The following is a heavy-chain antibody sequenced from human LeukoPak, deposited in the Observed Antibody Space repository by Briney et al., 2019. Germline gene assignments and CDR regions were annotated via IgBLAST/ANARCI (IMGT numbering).Heavy chain of an antibody. V-gene: IGHV4-34*01. CDR1: GGSFSGYY. J-gene: IGHJ5*02. CDR2: INHSGST. D-gene: IGHD6-6*01. CDR3: ARTIVARPRRLDP. Sequence: KPSETLSLTCAVYGGSFSGYYWSWIRQPPGKGLEWIGEINHSGSTNYNPSLKSRVTISVDTSKNQFSLKLSSVTAADTAVYYCARTIVARPRRLDPWGQGTLVTVSS.